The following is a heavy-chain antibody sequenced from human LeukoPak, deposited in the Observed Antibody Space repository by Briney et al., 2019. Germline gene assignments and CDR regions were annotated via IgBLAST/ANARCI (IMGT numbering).Heavy chain of an antibody. CDR2: IRYDGSNK. CDR3: AKDSSSWTYDAFDI. CDR1: GFTFSSYG. J-gene: IGHJ3*02. D-gene: IGHD6-13*01. Sequence: PGRSLRLSCAASGFTFSSYGMHWVRQAPGKGLEWVAFIRYDGSNKYYADSVKGRFTISRDNSKNTLYLQMNSLRAEDTALYYCAKDSSSWTYDAFDIWGQGTMVTVSS. V-gene: IGHV3-30*02.